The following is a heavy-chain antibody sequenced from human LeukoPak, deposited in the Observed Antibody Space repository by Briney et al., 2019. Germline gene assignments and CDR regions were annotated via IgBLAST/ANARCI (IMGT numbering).Heavy chain of an antibody. CDR2: IIPIFGTA. D-gene: IGHD4-17*01. J-gene: IGHJ1*01. Sequence: SVKVSCKASGGTFSSYAISWVRQAPGQGLEWMGRIIPIFGTANYAQKFQGRVTITTDESTSTAYMELNSLRSEDTAVYYCATKTTVTTSRAEYFQHWGQGTLVTVSS. V-gene: IGHV1-69*05. CDR3: ATKTTVTTSRAEYFQH. CDR1: GGTFSSYA.